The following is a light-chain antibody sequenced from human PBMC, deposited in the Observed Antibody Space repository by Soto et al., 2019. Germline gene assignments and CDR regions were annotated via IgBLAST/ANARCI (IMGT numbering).Light chain of an antibody. CDR1: ENIIQY. J-gene: IGKJ1*01. Sequence: DIQMTQSPSSLSASLGDRVTITCRASENIIQYLNWYQQKPGKVPRLLVYGASRLETGVPSRFSASGFGTEFTLTIRGLQSEDFATYYCQHSYTPPWTFGQGTKV. CDR3: QHSYTPPWT. CDR2: GAS. V-gene: IGKV1-39*01.